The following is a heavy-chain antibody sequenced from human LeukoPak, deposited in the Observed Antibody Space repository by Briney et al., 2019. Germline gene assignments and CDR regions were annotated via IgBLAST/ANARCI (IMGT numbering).Heavy chain of an antibody. CDR1: GFTFSNFW. CDR3: ARDQGWRAFDV. Sequence: GGSLRLSCAASGFTFSNFWMSWVRQAPGKGLEWVANTRFDGSEKYYVDSVKGRFTMYRDNAKNSLYLQMNGQSAEDTAVYYCARDQGWRAFDVWGQGTMVTVSS. CDR2: TRFDGSEK. V-gene: IGHV3-7*01. J-gene: IGHJ3*01. D-gene: IGHD6-19*01.